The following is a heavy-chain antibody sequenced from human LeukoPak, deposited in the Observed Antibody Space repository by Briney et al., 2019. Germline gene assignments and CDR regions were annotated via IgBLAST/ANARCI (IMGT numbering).Heavy chain of an antibody. CDR3: ARVGAGDAFDI. D-gene: IGHD1-26*01. CDR2: IYYSGST. CDR1: GGSISSYY. Sequence: SETLSLTCTVSGGSISSYYWSWIRQPPGKGLEWIGYIYYSGSTNYNPSLKSRVTISVDTSKNQFSLKLSSATAADTAVYYCARVGAGDAFDIWGQGTMVTVSS. V-gene: IGHV4-59*01. J-gene: IGHJ3*02.